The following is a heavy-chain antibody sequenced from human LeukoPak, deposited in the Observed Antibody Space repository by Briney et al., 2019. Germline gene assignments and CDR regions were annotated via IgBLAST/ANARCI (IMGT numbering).Heavy chain of an antibody. Sequence: SETLSLTCAVYGGSFSGYYWSWIRQPPGKGREWIGEINHSGSTNYHPSLKSRVTISVDTSKNQFSLKLSSVTAADTAVYYCATQRGYYDSSGYYLAFDIWGQGTMVTVSS. D-gene: IGHD3-22*01. CDR1: GGSFSGYY. CDR3: ATQRGYYDSSGYYLAFDI. CDR2: INHSGST. J-gene: IGHJ3*02. V-gene: IGHV4-34*01.